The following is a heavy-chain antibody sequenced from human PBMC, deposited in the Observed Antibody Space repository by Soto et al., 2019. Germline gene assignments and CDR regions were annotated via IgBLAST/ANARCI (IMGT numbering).Heavy chain of an antibody. J-gene: IGHJ4*02. CDR1: GFTFSSYA. V-gene: IGHV3-23*01. CDR3: AKGTYTALVTRLAKYYFAY. CDR2: ISGSGGST. D-gene: IGHD5-18*01. Sequence: GGSLRLSCAASGFTFSSYAMSWVRQAPGKGLEWVSAISGSGGSTYYADSVKGRFTISRDNSKNTLYLQMNSLRAEDTAVYYCAKGTYTALVTRLAKYYFAYWAKGTLVTVSS.